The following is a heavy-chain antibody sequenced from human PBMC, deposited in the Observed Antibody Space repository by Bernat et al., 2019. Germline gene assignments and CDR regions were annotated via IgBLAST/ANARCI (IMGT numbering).Heavy chain of an antibody. J-gene: IGHJ3*02. Sequence: QVQLQESGPGLVQPSETLSLTCAVYGGSFSGYYWSWIRQPPGKGLEWIGEINHSGSTNYNPSLKSRVTISVDTSKNQFSLKLSSVTAADTAVYYCARGRVAVAIWGQGTMVTVSS. CDR3: ARGRVAVAI. CDR1: GGSFSGYY. CDR2: INHSGST. V-gene: IGHV4-34*01. D-gene: IGHD6-19*01.